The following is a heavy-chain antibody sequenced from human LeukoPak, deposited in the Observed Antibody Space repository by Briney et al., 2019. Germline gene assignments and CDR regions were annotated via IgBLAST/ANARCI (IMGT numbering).Heavy chain of an antibody. CDR1: AFSFGNYN. CDR3: ARDSVAASPIYYYYYMDV. CDR2: ITSSGSYI. Sequence: GGSLRLSCAASAFSFGNYNMNWVRQAPGKGLEWVSSITSSGSYIYYADSVKGRFTISRDNAKNSLYLQMNSLRAEDTAVYYCARDSVAASPIYYYYYMDVWGKGTTVTVSS. D-gene: IGHD6-19*01. J-gene: IGHJ6*03. V-gene: IGHV3-21*01.